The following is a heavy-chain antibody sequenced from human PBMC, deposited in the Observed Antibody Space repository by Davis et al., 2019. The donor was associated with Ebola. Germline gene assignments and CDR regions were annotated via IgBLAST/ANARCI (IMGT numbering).Heavy chain of an antibody. CDR2: IYYSGST. Sequence: PSETLSLTCAVYGGSFSGYYWGWIRQPTGKGLEWIGYIYYSGSTNYNPSLKSRVTIAVDKSKNQFSLKLSSVTAADTAGYYCARKGYAFDIWGQGTMVTVSS. CDR1: GGSFSGYY. J-gene: IGHJ3*02. V-gene: IGHV4-59*12. CDR3: ARKGYAFDI.